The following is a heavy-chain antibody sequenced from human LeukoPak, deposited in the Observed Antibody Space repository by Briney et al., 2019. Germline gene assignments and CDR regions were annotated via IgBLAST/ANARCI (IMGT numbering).Heavy chain of an antibody. Sequence: PSETLSLTCAVSGDSINSRSYYWAWIRQPPGKGLEWIGSIYHSESTYYNPSLKSRVTISLDTSKNQFSLRLSSLTAADTAVYYCARASMVRGVPATFDYWGQGTLVTVSS. CDR2: IYHSEST. V-gene: IGHV4-39*07. J-gene: IGHJ4*02. CDR1: GDSINSRSYY. D-gene: IGHD3-10*01. CDR3: ARASMVRGVPATFDY.